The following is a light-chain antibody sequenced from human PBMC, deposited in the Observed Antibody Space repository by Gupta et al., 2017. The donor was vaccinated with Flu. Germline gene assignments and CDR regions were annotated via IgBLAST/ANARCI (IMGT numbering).Light chain of an antibody. CDR3: HAWDVSLKGPV. V-gene: IGLV1-44*01. Sequence: QSVLTQPPSASGTPGQTVTISCFGGPSNIGRDIVNWYQQFPGTAPRLLIFNNNQRPSGVPDRFSGSKSGTSASLVISGLQAEDESDYFCHAWDVSLKGPVFGGGTRLTVL. CDR1: PSNIGRDI. J-gene: IGLJ2*01. CDR2: NNN.